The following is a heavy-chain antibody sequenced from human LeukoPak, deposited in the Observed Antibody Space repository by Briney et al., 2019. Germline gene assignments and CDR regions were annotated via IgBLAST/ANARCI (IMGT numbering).Heavy chain of an antibody. CDR2: ISASDVST. CDR1: GFTFSSYD. J-gene: IGHJ2*01. V-gene: IGHV3-23*01. Sequence: PGGSLRLSCAASGFTFSSYDMTWVRQAPGKGLEWVSSISASDVSTYYADSVKGRFTISRDNSTNPLYLQMNSLRAEDTVVYFCAKVDCGSPGCGCFDLWGRGTLVTVSS. D-gene: IGHD2-2*01. CDR3: AKVDCGSPGCGCFDL.